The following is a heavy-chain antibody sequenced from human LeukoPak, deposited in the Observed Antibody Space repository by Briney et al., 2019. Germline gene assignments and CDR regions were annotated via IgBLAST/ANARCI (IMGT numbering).Heavy chain of an antibody. Sequence: PGGSLRLSCAASGFTFSRSSMNWVRQAPGKGLEWVSGINWNGESIGYADSVKGRFTISRDNTKNSLYLQMNSLRAEDTALYYCAREIGTQDYYYYMDVWGQGTTVTVSS. V-gene: IGHV3-20*04. CDR1: GFTFSRSS. CDR3: AREIGTQDYYYYMDV. CDR2: INWNGESI. D-gene: IGHD1-1*01. J-gene: IGHJ6*03.